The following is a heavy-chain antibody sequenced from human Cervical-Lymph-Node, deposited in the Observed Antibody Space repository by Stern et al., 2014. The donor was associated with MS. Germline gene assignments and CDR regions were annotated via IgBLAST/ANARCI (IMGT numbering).Heavy chain of an antibody. CDR1: GFTFSSYS. Sequence: QLVQSGGGLVQPGGSLRLSCAASGFTFSSYSMNWVRQAPGKGLEWVSYITSSSSTIYYADSVKGRFTISRDNAKNSLYLQMNSLRDEDTAVYYCARVGWSYYDSNDAFDIWGQGTMVTVSS. J-gene: IGHJ3*02. CDR3: ARVGWSYYDSNDAFDI. V-gene: IGHV3-48*02. D-gene: IGHD3-22*01. CDR2: ITSSSSTI.